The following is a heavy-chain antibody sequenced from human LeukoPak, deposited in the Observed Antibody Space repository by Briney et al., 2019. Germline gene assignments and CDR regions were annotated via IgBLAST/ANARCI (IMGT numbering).Heavy chain of an antibody. V-gene: IGHV4-34*01. CDR3: ARAWDRRGYYYSDAFDI. CDR2: INHSGST. J-gene: IGHJ3*02. D-gene: IGHD3-22*01. CDR1: GGSFSGYY. Sequence: PSETLSLTCAVYGGSFSGYYWSWIRQPPGKGLEWIGEINHSGSTNYNPSLKSRVTISVDTSKNQFSLKLSSVTAADTAVYYCARAWDRRGYYYSDAFDIWGQGTMVTVSS.